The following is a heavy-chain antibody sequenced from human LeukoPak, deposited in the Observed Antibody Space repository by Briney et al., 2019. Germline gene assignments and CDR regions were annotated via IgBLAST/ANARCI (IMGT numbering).Heavy chain of an antibody. V-gene: IGHV1-18*01. Sequence: ASVKVSCKASGYTFTRYGITWVRQAPGQGLKWMGWISAYNGNTNYAHKVQGRVTMTTDASTSTAYMELRSLSSDDTAVYYCARDNSAISDCSSASCFHFNYWGQGTLVTVSS. CDR3: ARDNSAISDCSSASCFHFNY. CDR1: GYTFTRYG. J-gene: IGHJ4*02. D-gene: IGHD2-2*01. CDR2: ISAYNGNT.